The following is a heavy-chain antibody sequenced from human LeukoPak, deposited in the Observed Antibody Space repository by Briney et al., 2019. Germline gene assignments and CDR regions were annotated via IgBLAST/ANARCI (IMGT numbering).Heavy chain of an antibody. V-gene: IGHV1-69*13. CDR1: GGTFSSYA. CDR3: ARGDVVGAYSYSFFDY. Sequence: SVTVSCTASGGTFSSYAISWVRQAPGQGLEWMGGIIPIFGTANYAQKFQGRVTITADESTSTAYMELSSLRSEDTAVYYCARGDVVGAYSYSFFDYWGQGTLVTVSS. CDR2: IIPIFGTA. D-gene: IGHD3-16*01. J-gene: IGHJ4*02.